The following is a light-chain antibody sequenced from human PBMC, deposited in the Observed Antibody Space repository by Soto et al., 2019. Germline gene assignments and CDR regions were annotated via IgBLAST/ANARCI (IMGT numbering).Light chain of an antibody. J-gene: IGKJ4*01. V-gene: IGKV3-20*01. CDR2: AAS. CDR3: QQYSIAPPET. CDR1: QSVSRNF. Sequence: EIVSTQSPGTLSLSPGERATLSCRASQSVSRNFLTWHQQKPGQAPRLLIYAASSRATGIPDRFSASGAGTSLTLSFSRLEPAAIGENYCQQYSIAPPETFGGGTKVAIK.